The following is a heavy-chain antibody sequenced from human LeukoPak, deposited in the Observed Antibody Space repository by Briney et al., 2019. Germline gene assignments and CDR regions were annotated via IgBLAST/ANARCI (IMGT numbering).Heavy chain of an antibody. CDR2: INSDGSST. D-gene: IGHD5-12*01. Sequence: GGSLRLSCAASGFTFSSYWMHWVRQAPGKGLVWVSRINSDGSSTSYADSVKGRFTISRDNAKNTLYLQMNSLRAGDTAVYYCARATNSGPWGYFDLWGRGTLVTVSS. V-gene: IGHV3-74*01. J-gene: IGHJ2*01. CDR1: GFTFSSYW. CDR3: ARATNSGPWGYFDL.